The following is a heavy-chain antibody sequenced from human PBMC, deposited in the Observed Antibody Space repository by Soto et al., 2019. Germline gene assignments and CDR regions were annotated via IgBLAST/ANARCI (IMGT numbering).Heavy chain of an antibody. CDR3: ARETQYYGDYDY. CDR2: IYTSGST. D-gene: IGHD4-17*01. CDR1: GGSISSYY. V-gene: IGHV4-4*07. J-gene: IGHJ4*02. Sequence: SETLSLTCTVSGGSISSYYWSWIRQPAGKGLEWIGRIYTSGSTNYNPSLESRVTMSVDTSKNQFSLKLSSVTAADTAVYYCARETQYYGDYDYWGQGTMVTVSS.